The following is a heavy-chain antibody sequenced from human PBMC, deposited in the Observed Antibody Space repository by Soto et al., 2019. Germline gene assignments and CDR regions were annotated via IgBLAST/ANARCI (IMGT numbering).Heavy chain of an antibody. V-gene: IGHV3-30*18. J-gene: IGHJ6*02. Sequence: GGSLRLSCVVSGLTFSDYGFHWVRQAPGKGLDWVAAIPYDGSFVYYADSVRGRFTISRDNSRNTPDLQMNTLRHEDTAVYYCAKERGRNRNFAMDVWGQGTSVTVSS. CDR3: AKERGRNRNFAMDV. D-gene: IGHD1-1*01. CDR1: GLTFSDYG. CDR2: IPYDGSFV.